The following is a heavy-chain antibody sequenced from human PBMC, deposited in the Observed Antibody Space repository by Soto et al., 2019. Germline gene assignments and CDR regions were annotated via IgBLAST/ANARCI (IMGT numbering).Heavy chain of an antibody. CDR1: GFTFTSSA. CDR3: AADVWSGDYSTRGL. Sequence: QMQLVQSGPEVKKPGTSVKVSCKASGFTFTSSAMQWVRQAREQRLEWIGWIAVGSGNTNYAQKFQERVTITRDMSTSMSYMMLSSLRSEGRAVYYCAADVWSGDYSTRGLWGQGNLVTVSS. V-gene: IGHV1-58*02. J-gene: IGHJ4*02. CDR2: IAVGSGNT. D-gene: IGHD4-17*01.